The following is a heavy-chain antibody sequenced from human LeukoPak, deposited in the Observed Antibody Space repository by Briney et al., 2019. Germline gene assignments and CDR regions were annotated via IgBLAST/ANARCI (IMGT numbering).Heavy chain of an antibody. Sequence: SVKVSCKASGGTFSSYAISWVRQAPGQGLEWMGGIIPIFGTANYAQKFQGRVTITADESTSTACMELSSLRSEDTAVYYCARDIVRVMATPSVYYYYYYGMDVWGQGTTVTVSS. J-gene: IGHJ6*02. V-gene: IGHV1-69*13. CDR3: ARDIVRVMATPSVYYYYYYGMDV. CDR1: GGTFSSYA. CDR2: IIPIFGTA. D-gene: IGHD2-8*01.